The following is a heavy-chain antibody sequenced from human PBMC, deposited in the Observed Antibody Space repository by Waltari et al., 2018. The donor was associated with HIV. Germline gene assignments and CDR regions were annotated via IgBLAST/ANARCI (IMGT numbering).Heavy chain of an antibody. V-gene: IGHV4-39*01. Sequence: QLQLQESGPGLVKPSGTLSLICSVSGDSINSDSYYWGWVRQHSGGGPEWVASIDYSGLTYHNPSLSSRVSISADTSKNQFSLKVTSVAAADTAIYYCVGQAAWRVGPSPPDHWGQGTLVTVSS. CDR1: GDSINSDSYY. D-gene: IGHD1-26*01. J-gene: IGHJ4*02. CDR2: IDYSGLT. CDR3: VGQAAWRVGPSPPDH.